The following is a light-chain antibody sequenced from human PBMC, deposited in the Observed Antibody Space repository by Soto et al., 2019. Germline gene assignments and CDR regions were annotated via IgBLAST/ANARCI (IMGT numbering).Light chain of an antibody. Sequence: EIVSTQSPATLSLCPGERATLSCRASQSVSSYLAWYQQKPGQAPRLLIYDASNRATGIPARFSGSGSGTDFTLTISSLEPEDFAVYYCQQRSNWPLTFGGGTKVEIK. CDR2: DAS. CDR3: QQRSNWPLT. V-gene: IGKV3-11*01. CDR1: QSVSSY. J-gene: IGKJ4*01.